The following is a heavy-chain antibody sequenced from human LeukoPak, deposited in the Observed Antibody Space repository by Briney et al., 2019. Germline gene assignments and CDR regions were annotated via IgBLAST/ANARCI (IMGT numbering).Heavy chain of an antibody. CDR2: IYYSGST. D-gene: IGHD4-17*01. V-gene: IGHV4-39*07. CDR3: AREDGDYNFDY. Sequence: PSETLSLTCTVSGGSISSSSYYWGWIRQPPGKGLEWIGSIYYSGSTYYNPSLKSRVTISVDTSKNQFSLKLSSVTAADTAVYYCAREDGDYNFDYWGQGTLVTVSS. J-gene: IGHJ4*02. CDR1: GGSISSSSYY.